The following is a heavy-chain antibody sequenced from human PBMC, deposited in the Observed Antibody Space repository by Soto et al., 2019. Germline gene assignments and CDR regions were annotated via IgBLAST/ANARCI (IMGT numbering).Heavy chain of an antibody. CDR1: GGYISSYD. D-gene: IGHD3-10*01. V-gene: IGHV4-59*01. Sequence: SETLSLTCTVSGGYISSYDWSWIRQPPGKGLEWIGYIYYSGSANYNPSLKSRVTISVDTSKNQFSLKLSSVTAADTAVYYCARSGGYSSPFPYWGQGTLVTVSS. CDR3: ARSGGYSSPFPY. CDR2: IYYSGSA. J-gene: IGHJ4*02.